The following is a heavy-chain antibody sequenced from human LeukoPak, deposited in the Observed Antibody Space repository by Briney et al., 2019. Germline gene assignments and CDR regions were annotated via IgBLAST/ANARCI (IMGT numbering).Heavy chain of an antibody. Sequence: SETLSLTCTVSGGSISSSSYYWGWIRQPPGKGLEWIGSIYYSGSTNYNPSLKSRVTISVDTSKNQFSLKLSSVTAADTAVYYCARDARGYYDSSGSRFDYWGQGTLVTVSS. CDR1: GGSISSSSYY. CDR2: IYYSGST. CDR3: ARDARGYYDSSGSRFDY. J-gene: IGHJ4*02. D-gene: IGHD3-22*01. V-gene: IGHV4-39*07.